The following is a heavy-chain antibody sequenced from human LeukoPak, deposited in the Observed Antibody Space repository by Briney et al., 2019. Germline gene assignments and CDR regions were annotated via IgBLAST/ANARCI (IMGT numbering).Heavy chain of an antibody. Sequence: GASVKVSCKASGYTFTDYYMHWVRQAPGQELEWMGWINPNSGGTSFAQKFQGRVAMTRDTSISTAYLELGSLRSDDTAVYFCARARWQLVPYFDSWGQGTLVTVSS. D-gene: IGHD6-6*01. CDR2: INPNSGGT. CDR3: ARARWQLVPYFDS. J-gene: IGHJ4*02. CDR1: GYTFTDYY. V-gene: IGHV1-2*02.